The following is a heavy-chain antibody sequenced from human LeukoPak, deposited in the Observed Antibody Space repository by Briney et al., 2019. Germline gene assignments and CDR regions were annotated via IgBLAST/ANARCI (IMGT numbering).Heavy chain of an antibody. Sequence: GESLKISCKGSGYSFTSYWIGWVRQMPGKGLEWMGIIYPGDSDTRYSPSFQGQVTISADKSISTAYLQWSSLKASDTAMYHCASGGYYDSSGYSPFAFDIWGQGTMVTVSS. V-gene: IGHV5-51*01. J-gene: IGHJ3*02. CDR2: IYPGDSDT. CDR3: ASGGYYDSSGYSPFAFDI. D-gene: IGHD3-22*01. CDR1: GYSFTSYW.